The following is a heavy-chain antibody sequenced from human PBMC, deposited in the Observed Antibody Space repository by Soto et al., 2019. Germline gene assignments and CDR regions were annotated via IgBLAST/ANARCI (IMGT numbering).Heavy chain of an antibody. V-gene: IGHV5-51*01. J-gene: IGHJ4*02. D-gene: IGHD2-2*01. CDR1: GYNFATYW. Sequence: PGESLKISCKGSGYNFATYWIGWVRQTPGKGLEWIGIIYPPNSDTKYSPSFEGQVTISAEKSINTAYLQWSRLTASDTAVYYCARHRLYSSSWTTFDYWGQGTLVTVSS. CDR2: IYPPNSDT. CDR3: ARHRLYSSSWTTFDY.